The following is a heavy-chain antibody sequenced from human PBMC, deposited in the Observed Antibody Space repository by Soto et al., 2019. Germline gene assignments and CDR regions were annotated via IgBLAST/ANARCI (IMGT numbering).Heavy chain of an antibody. CDR2: ISYDGSDK. J-gene: IGHJ6*02. D-gene: IGHD3-10*01. Sequence: QVQLEESGGGVVQPGRSLRLSCAASGLTFNNYDMHWVRQAPGKGLEWVAVISYDGSDKYYGDSVKGRFTISRDNSKNTLNLQMNSLRGDETAVYYCAKDRGHYGSGSYYGTLHYYGMDVWGQGTTVTVSS. CDR1: GLTFNNYD. V-gene: IGHV3-30*18. CDR3: AKDRGHYGSGSYYGTLHYYGMDV.